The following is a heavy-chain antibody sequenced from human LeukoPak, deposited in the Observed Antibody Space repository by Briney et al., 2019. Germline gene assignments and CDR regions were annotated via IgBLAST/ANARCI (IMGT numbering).Heavy chain of an antibody. V-gene: IGHV1-2*02. CDR3: ARTTGRYTRNEPIDY. CDR1: GYTFTGYY. J-gene: IGHJ4*02. Sequence: ASVKVSCKASGYTFTGYYMHWVRQAPGQGLEWMGWINPNSGGTNYAQKFQGRVTMTRDTFISTAYMELSRLRSDDTAVYYCARTTGRYTRNEPIDYWGQGTLVTVSS. CDR2: INPNSGGT. D-gene: IGHD1-14*01.